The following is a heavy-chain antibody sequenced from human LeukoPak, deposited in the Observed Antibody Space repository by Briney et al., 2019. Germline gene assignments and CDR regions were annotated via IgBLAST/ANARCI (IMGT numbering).Heavy chain of an antibody. D-gene: IGHD2-15*01. CDR3: ASGGGSVAAWR. Sequence: GGSLRLSCAASGLTVSNNYMSWIRQAPGKGLEWVSYISSGGHTIYYADSVKGRFTISRDNAKNSLYLQMNSLRAEDTGVYYCASGGGSVAAWRWGQGTLVTVSS. CDR2: ISSGGHTI. CDR1: GLTVSNNY. J-gene: IGHJ4*02. V-gene: IGHV3-11*01.